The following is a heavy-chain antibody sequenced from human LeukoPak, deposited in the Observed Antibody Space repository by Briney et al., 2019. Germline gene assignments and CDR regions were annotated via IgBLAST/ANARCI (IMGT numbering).Heavy chain of an antibody. V-gene: IGHV1-2*02. Sequence: ASVKVSCKASGYTFTGYYLHWVRLAPGQGLEWMGWINANSGGTDYPQKFQGRVTMTRDTSINTAYMELSRLRSDDTAVYYCARVGSPGIATWVNWGQGTLVTVSS. CDR3: ARVGSPGIATWVN. CDR1: GYTFTGYY. J-gene: IGHJ4*02. CDR2: INANSGGT. D-gene: IGHD6-13*01.